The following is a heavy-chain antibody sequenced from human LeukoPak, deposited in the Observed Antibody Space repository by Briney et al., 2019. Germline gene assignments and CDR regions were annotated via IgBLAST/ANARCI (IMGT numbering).Heavy chain of an antibody. Sequence: GGSLRLSCAASGFTFSSYSMNWVRQAPGKGMEWVSSISSSSSYIYYADSVKGRFTISRDNAKNSLYLQMNSLRAEDTAVYYCARIPIDYYGMDVWGQGTTVTVSS. J-gene: IGHJ6*02. D-gene: IGHD1-26*01. CDR1: GFTFSSYS. CDR3: ARIPIDYYGMDV. V-gene: IGHV3-21*01. CDR2: ISSSSSYI.